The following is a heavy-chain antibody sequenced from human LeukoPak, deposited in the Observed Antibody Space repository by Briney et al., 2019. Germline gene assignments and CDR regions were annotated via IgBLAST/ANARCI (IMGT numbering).Heavy chain of an antibody. CDR2: ISSSGSTI. CDR1: GFTFSDYY. D-gene: IGHD6-6*01. V-gene: IGHV3-11*04. CDR3: AKDRQNSSSSRYHYYYYMDV. Sequence: GGSLRLSCAASGFTFSDYYMSWIRQAPGKGLEWVSYISSSGSTIYYADSVKGRFTISRDNAKNSLYLQMNSLRAEDTAVYYCAKDRQNSSSSRYHYYYYMDVWGKGTTVTVSS. J-gene: IGHJ6*03.